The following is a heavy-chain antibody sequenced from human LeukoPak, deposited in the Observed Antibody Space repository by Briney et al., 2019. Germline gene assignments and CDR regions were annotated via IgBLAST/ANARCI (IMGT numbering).Heavy chain of an antibody. Sequence: SETLSLTCAVSGGSISRYYWSWIRQPAGKGLEWIGGIYTSGSTNYNPSLKTRATMSVDTSKNQFSLKLSSAPAADTAVYYCARDLSSGWAFDYWGQGTLVTVSS. CDR3: ARDLSSGWAFDY. V-gene: IGHV4-4*07. J-gene: IGHJ4*02. CDR1: GGSISRYY. D-gene: IGHD6-19*01. CDR2: IYTSGST.